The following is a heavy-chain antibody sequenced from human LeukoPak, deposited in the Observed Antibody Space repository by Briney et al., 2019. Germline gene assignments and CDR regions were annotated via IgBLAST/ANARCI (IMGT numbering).Heavy chain of an antibody. CDR2: IIPIFGTA. CDR1: GGTFSSYA. J-gene: IGHJ4*02. CDR3: ARGVDYDDSSGYPY. D-gene: IGHD3-22*01. Sequence: GASVKVSCKASGGTFSSYAISWVRQAPGQGLEWMGRIIPIFGTANYAQKFQGRVTITTDESTSTAYMELSSLRSEDTAVYYCARGVDYDDSSGYPYWGQGTLVTVSS. V-gene: IGHV1-69*05.